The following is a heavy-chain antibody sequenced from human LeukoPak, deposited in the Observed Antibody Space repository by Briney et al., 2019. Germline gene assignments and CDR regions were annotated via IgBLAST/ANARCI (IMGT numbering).Heavy chain of an antibody. CDR3: ARDPMVIAAAGRFDY. CDR2: INPSGGST. J-gene: IGHJ4*02. V-gene: IGHV1-46*01. D-gene: IGHD6-13*01. Sequence: ASVKVSCKASGYTFTSYYMHWVRQAPGQGLEWMGIINPSGGSTSYAQKFQGRVTMTRDTSTSTVYMELSSLRSEDTAVYYCARDPMVIAAAGRFDYWGQGTLVTVSS. CDR1: GYTFTSYY.